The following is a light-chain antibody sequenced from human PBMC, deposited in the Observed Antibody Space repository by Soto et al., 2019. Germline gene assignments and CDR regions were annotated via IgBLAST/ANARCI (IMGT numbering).Light chain of an antibody. CDR2: EVI. CDR1: YRAVGGSYY. CDR3: SSNVVGTKLKM. V-gene: IGLV2-8*01. J-gene: IGLJ3*02. Sequence: QSALTQPPSASGSPGQSVTISCTGPYRAVGGSYYASWYQQHPGKAPKLVIYEVIQRPSGVPDRFSGSRSGNTAPLTVARLQAEDEADDDGSSNVVGTKLKMFGGGTKLTVL.